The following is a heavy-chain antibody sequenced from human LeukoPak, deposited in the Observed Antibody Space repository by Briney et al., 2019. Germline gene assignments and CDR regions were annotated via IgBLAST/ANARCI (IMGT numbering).Heavy chain of an antibody. CDR3: ARDTKDYGGYGWFDP. J-gene: IGHJ5*02. CDR2: INPSGGST. D-gene: IGHD4-17*01. CDR1: GYTFTSYY. V-gene: IGHV1-46*01. Sequence: ASVKVSCKASGYTFTSYYIHWVRQAPGQGLEWMGIINPSGGSTSYAQKFQGRVTMTRDTSTSTVYMELSSLRSEDTAVYYCARDTKDYGGYGWFDPWGQGTLVTVSS.